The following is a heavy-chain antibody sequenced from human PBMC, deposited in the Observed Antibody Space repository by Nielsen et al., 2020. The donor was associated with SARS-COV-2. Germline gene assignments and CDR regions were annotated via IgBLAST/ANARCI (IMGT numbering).Heavy chain of an antibody. CDR3: AREDRTNWYGVDY. Sequence: GGSLRLSCAASGFNFRSYAIHSVRQAPGKGLEWVTVISFDGLYKQYTDSVKGRFSISRDNSKNTVSLQMDSLRSEDTAVYYCAREDRTNWYGVDYWGQGTLVTVSS. J-gene: IGHJ4*02. CDR2: ISFDGLYK. V-gene: IGHV3-30*04. D-gene: IGHD6-13*01. CDR1: GFNFRSYA.